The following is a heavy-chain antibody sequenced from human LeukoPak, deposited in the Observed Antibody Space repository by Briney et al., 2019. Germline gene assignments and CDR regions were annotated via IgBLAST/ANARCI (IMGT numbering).Heavy chain of an antibody. CDR2: SSSGGASI. CDR1: GFSFSSYE. V-gene: IGHV3-48*03. D-gene: IGHD5-12*01. Sequence: PGGSLRLSCAAPGFSFSSYEMNWVRQAPGKGLEWVSYSSSGGASIYYADSVKGRFTISRDNAKNSLYLQMNTLRDEDTAVYYCAREYSGVFDYWGQGTLVTVSS. J-gene: IGHJ4*02. CDR3: AREYSGVFDY.